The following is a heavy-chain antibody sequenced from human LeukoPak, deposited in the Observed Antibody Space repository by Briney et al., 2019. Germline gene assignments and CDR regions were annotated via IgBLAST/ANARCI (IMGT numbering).Heavy chain of an antibody. V-gene: IGHV4-34*01. D-gene: IGHD6-13*01. Sequence: PSETLSLTFAVYGGSFSGYYWSWLRQPPGKGLEWIGEINHSGSTNYNPSLKSRVTISVDTSKNQFSLKLSSVTAADTAVYYCASAVAAAGQRGIFDYWGQGTLVTVSS. CDR3: ASAVAAAGQRGIFDY. CDR1: GGSFSGYY. J-gene: IGHJ4*02. CDR2: INHSGST.